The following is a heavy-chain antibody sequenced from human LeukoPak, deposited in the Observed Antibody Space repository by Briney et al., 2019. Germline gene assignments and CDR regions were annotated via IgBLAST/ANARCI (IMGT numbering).Heavy chain of an antibody. CDR3: AKESSGWPYYGMDV. V-gene: IGHV3-23*01. CDR2: ISGSGGST. Sequence: GGSLRLPCAASGFTFSSYAMSWVRQAPGKGLEWVSAISGSGGSTYYADSVKGRFTISRDNSKNTLYLQMNSLRAEDTAVYYCAKESSGWPYYGMDVWGQGTTVTVSS. D-gene: IGHD6-19*01. CDR1: GFTFSSYA. J-gene: IGHJ6*02.